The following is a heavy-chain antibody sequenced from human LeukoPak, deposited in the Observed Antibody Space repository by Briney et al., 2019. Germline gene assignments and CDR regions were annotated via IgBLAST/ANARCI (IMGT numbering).Heavy chain of an antibody. CDR2: IYYSGGT. Sequence: SETLSLTCTVSGGSISSYYWSWIRQPPGKGLEWIGNIYYSGGTNYNPSLKSRVTISVDTSKNQFSLKLSSVTPADTALYYCTSPGLRHFDIWGQGTMVTVSS. V-gene: IGHV4-59*08. CDR3: TSPGLRHFDI. D-gene: IGHD3-16*01. CDR1: GGSISSYY. J-gene: IGHJ3*02.